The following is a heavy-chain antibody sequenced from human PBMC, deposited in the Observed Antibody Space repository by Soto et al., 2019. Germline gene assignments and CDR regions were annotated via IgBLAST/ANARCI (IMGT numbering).Heavy chain of an antibody. J-gene: IGHJ6*02. D-gene: IGHD6-19*01. CDR3: ARRGAVAGDYYYGMDV. Sequence: PXGSLKISCKGCGYSFTSYWIGWVRQMPGKGLEWMGIIYPGDSDTRYSPSFQGQVTISADKSISTAYLQWSSLKASDTAMYYCARRGAVAGDYYYGMDVWGQGNTVTVS. V-gene: IGHV5-51*01. CDR1: GYSFTSYW. CDR2: IYPGDSDT.